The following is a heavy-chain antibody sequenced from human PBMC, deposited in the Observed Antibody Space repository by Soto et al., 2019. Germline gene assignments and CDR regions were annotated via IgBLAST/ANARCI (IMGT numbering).Heavy chain of an antibody. Sequence: ASVKVSCKASGYTFTSFDINWVRQATGQGLEWMGWMNPNSGHAGYAQKFQGRVTMTRDTSISTAYMELSSLRYEDTAVYYCTRGRNSGDGYNGGGYWGQGTLVTVSS. CDR1: GYTFTSFD. V-gene: IGHV1-8*01. J-gene: IGHJ4*02. D-gene: IGHD1-1*01. CDR2: MNPNSGHA. CDR3: TRGRNSGDGYNGGGY.